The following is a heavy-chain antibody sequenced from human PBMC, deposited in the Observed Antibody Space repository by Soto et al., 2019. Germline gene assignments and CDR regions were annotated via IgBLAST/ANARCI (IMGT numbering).Heavy chain of an antibody. V-gene: IGHV1-2*02. CDR2: INPNSGGT. D-gene: IGHD3-3*01. Sequence: ASVKVSCTASGYTITGYYMHWVRQAPGQGLEWMGWINPNSGGTNYAQKFQGRVTMTRDTSISTAYMELSRLRSDDTAVYYCARYDFDLAGYYYGMDVWGQGTTVTVSS. J-gene: IGHJ6*02. CDR3: ARYDFDLAGYYYGMDV. CDR1: GYTITGYY.